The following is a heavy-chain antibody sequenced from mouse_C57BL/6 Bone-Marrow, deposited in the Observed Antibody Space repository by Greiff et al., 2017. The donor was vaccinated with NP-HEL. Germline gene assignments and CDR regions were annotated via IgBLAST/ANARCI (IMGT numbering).Heavy chain of an antibody. Sequence: QVQLQQSGPELVKPGASVKISCKASGYAFSSSWMNWVKQRPGKGLEWIGRIYPGDGDTNYNGKFKGKATLTADKSSSTAYMQLSSLTSEDSAVYFCARFTGSTVDYWGQGTTLTVSS. D-gene: IGHD1-1*01. CDR2: IYPGDGDT. CDR3: ARFTGSTVDY. J-gene: IGHJ2*01. V-gene: IGHV1-82*01. CDR1: GYAFSSSW.